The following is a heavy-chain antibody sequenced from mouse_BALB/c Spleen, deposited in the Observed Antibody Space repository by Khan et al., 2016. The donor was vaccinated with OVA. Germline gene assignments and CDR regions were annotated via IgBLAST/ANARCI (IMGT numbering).Heavy chain of an antibody. J-gene: IGHJ4*01. D-gene: IGHD2-4*01. CDR1: GFSLTGYG. V-gene: IGHV2-6-7*01. CDR3: AREIYYDYAYYYAMDY. Sequence: VELVESGPGLVAPSQSLSITCTVSGFSLTGYGVNWVRQPPGKGLEWLGMIWGDGSTDYNSALKSRLSISKDNSKSQVFLKMNSLQTYDTARYYCAREIYYDYAYYYAMDYWGQGTSVTVSS. CDR2: IWGDGST.